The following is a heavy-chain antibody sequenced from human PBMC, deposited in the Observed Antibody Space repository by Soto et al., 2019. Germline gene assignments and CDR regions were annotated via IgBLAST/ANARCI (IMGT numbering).Heavy chain of an antibody. Sequence: GGSLRLSCVASGFTFISSFMGWVRQAPGKGLEWVANINQDGGGTYYVDSVEGRFTISRDNAKDSLYLQMNSLRGEDTAVYYCARYFRGSGRYFFDYWGKGTLVTVSS. CDR2: INQDGGGT. CDR1: GFTFISSF. J-gene: IGHJ4*02. D-gene: IGHD6-19*01. CDR3: ARYFRGSGRYFFDY. V-gene: IGHV3-7*03.